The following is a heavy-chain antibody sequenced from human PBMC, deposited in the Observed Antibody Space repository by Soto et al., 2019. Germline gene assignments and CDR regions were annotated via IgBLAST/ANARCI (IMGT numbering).Heavy chain of an antibody. Sequence: SETLSLTCTVSGGSISSADFFWTWLRQPPGKGLEWLGYIYYSGTTYYNPSLKGRLIISIDTSKNQFSLKLLSVTTADTAVYFCAAGEASSRNLAPYYLDFWGQGTLVTVSS. CDR1: GGSISSADFF. CDR2: IYYSGTT. D-gene: IGHD6-13*01. J-gene: IGHJ4*02. V-gene: IGHV4-30-4*02. CDR3: AAGEASSRNLAPYYLDF.